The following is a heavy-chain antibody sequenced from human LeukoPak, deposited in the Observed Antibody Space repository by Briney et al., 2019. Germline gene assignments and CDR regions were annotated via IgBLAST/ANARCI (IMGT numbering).Heavy chain of an antibody. J-gene: IGHJ5*02. Sequence: SETLFLTCTVSGGSISSGGYYWSWIRQHPGKGLEWIGYIYYSGSTYYNPSLKSRVTISVDTSKNQFSLKLGSVTAADTAVYYCARVVGVVVVAAKGGYNWFDPWGQGTLVTVSS. CDR2: IYYSGST. V-gene: IGHV4-31*03. CDR1: GGSISSGGYY. D-gene: IGHD2-15*01. CDR3: ARVVGVVVVAAKGGYNWFDP.